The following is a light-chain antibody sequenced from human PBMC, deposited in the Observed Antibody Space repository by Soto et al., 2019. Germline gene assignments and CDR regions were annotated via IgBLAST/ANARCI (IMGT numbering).Light chain of an antibody. CDR2: AAS. J-gene: IGKJ3*01. V-gene: IGKV3-20*01. CDR1: ASLSTNS. CDR3: QQYGESPLT. Sequence: EIVLTQSPGTLSLSPGERATLSCRASASLSTNSLAWYQQKPGQPPRLLIYAASTRHTDIPDRFTGSGSGTDFALTISRLEPEDFAVYSCQQYGESPLTFGAGTKVEIK.